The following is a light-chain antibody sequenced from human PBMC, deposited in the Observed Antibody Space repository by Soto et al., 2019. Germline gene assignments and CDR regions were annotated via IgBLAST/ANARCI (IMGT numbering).Light chain of an antibody. Sequence: EIVLTHSPGTLSLSPCERATLSCSASLSLSSSFLAWYQQKPGQAPRLLIYGASSRATGIPDRFRGSGSGTDFTLTISRLEPEDFAVYYCQQYDDSVWTFGQGTKVDIK. CDR2: GAS. V-gene: IGKV3-20*01. CDR1: LSLSSSF. J-gene: IGKJ1*01. CDR3: QQYDDSVWT.